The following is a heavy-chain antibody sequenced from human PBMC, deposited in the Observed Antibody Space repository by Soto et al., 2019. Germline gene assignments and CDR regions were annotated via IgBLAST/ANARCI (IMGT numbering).Heavy chain of an antibody. V-gene: IGHV3-30-3*01. Sequence: GGSLRLSCAASGFTFSSYAMHWVRQAPGKGLEWVAVISYDGSNKYYADSVKGRFTISRDNSKNTLYLQMNSLRAEDTAVYYCARGGYSHGAFDIWGQGTMVT. CDR3: ARGGYSHGAFDI. J-gene: IGHJ3*02. CDR2: ISYDGSNK. CDR1: GFTFSSYA. D-gene: IGHD5-18*01.